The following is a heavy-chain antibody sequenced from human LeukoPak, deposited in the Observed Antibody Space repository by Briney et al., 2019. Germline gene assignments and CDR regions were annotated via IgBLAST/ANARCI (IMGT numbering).Heavy chain of an antibody. Sequence: ASVKVSCKASGYTFTSYDINWVRQATGQGLEWMGWMNPNSGNTGYAQKLQGRVTMTTDTSTSTAYMELRSLRSDDTAVYYCARDARDYAPTCGYWGQGTLVTVSS. V-gene: IGHV1-8*01. CDR1: GYTFTSYD. CDR2: MNPNSGNT. D-gene: IGHD4-17*01. J-gene: IGHJ4*02. CDR3: ARDARDYAPTCGY.